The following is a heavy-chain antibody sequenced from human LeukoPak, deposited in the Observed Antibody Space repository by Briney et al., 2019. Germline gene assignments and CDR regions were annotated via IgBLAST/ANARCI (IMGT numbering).Heavy chain of an antibody. CDR3: ARDSSGNSIDY. Sequence: PSETLSLTCAVSGASISSSSYFWGWIRQPPGKGLEWIGSIHYSGSTYYNPSLKSRVTISVDTPKNQFSLKLSSVTAADTAVYYCARDSSGNSIDYWGQGTLVTVSS. J-gene: IGHJ4*02. D-gene: IGHD6-19*01. CDR1: GASISSSSYF. V-gene: IGHV4-39*07. CDR2: IHYSGST.